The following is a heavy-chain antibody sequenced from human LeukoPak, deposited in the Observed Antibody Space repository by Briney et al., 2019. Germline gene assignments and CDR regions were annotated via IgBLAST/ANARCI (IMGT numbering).Heavy chain of an antibody. CDR2: IIADNGNT. CDR3: ARMKEQLVRWNYYCYMDV. Sequence: ASPKVSCKDSGGTFSTYAISWVRQAPGQRREWMGWIIADNGNTNYAKKLQGRVTMTSGTATSTVYMELRSLRLDDTAVYYCARMKEQLVRWNYYCYMDVWGKGNTVTVSS. J-gene: IGHJ6*03. V-gene: IGHV1-18*01. CDR1: GGTFSTYA. D-gene: IGHD6-13*01.